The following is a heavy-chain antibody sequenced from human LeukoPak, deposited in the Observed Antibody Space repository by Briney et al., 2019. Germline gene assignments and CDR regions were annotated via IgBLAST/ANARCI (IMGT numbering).Heavy chain of an antibody. V-gene: IGHV1-58*01. D-gene: IGHD2-15*01. CDR3: AAEVVVAAIDY. CDR1: GFTFTSSA. CDR2: IVVGSGNT. J-gene: IGHJ4*02. Sequence: SVKVSCKASGFTFTSSAVQWVRQARGQRLEWTGWIVVGSGNTNYAQKFQERVTITRDMSTSTAYMELSSLRSEDTAVYYCAAEVVVAAIDYWGQGTLVTVSS.